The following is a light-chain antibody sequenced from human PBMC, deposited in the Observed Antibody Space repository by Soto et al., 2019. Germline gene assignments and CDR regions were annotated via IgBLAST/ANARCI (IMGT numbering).Light chain of an antibody. Sequence: DIQMTQSPSSLSASVGDRVTITCRASQSISSYLNWYQQKPGKAPKLLIYAASSLQSGVPSRFSGSGSGTDFTLTISSLQPEDFATYYCQQSYSTPDTFGQGTKRESK. J-gene: IGKJ2*01. CDR3: QQSYSTPDT. CDR2: AAS. CDR1: QSISSY. V-gene: IGKV1-39*01.